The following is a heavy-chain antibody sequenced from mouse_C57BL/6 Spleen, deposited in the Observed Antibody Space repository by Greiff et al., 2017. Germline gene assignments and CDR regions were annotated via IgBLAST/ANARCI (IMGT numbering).Heavy chain of an antibody. CDR2: IRNKANNHAT. J-gene: IGHJ2*01. CDR1: GFTFSDAW. Sequence: EVKVEESGGGLVQPGGSMKLSCAASGFTFSDAWMDWVRQSPEKGLEWVAEIRNKANNHATYYAESVKGRFTISRDDSKSSVYLQMNSLRAEDTGIYYCTRRRGPYGGNYFDYWGQGTTLTVSS. V-gene: IGHV6-6*01. D-gene: IGHD1-1*01. CDR3: TRRRGPYGGNYFDY.